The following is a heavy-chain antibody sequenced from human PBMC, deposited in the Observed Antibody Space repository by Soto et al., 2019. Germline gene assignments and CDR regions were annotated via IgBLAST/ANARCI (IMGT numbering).Heavy chain of an antibody. J-gene: IGHJ4*02. CDR1: GGSVSSSNW. V-gene: IGHV4-4*02. D-gene: IGHD7-27*01. Sequence: SETLSLTCAVSGGSVSSSNWWSWVRQPPGKGLEWIGEIYHSGSTNYNPSLKSRVTISLDKSKNQFSLKLTSVTAADTAVYYCAREGLGIPSGLDYWGQGTLVTVSS. CDR3: AREGLGIPSGLDY. CDR2: IYHSGST.